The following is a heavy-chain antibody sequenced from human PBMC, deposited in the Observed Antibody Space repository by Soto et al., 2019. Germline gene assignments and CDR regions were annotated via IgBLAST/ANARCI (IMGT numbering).Heavy chain of an antibody. Sequence: PSETLSLTCTVSGGSIRNVYWSWIRQAPGKGLEWIGFIFHSGNAKYNPSLKSRVTISVDTSKNQFSLSLDSVTAADTAVYFCARAHAPTLPFEYWGQGTLVTVS. V-gene: IGHV4-59*01. D-gene: IGHD2-15*01. J-gene: IGHJ4*01. CDR3: ARAHAPTLPFEY. CDR2: IFHSGNA. CDR1: GGSIRNVY.